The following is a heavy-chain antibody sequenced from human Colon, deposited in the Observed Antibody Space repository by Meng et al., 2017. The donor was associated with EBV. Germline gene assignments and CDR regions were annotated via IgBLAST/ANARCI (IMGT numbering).Heavy chain of an antibody. D-gene: IGHD1-26*01. CDR3: ARGKQDAWELLAY. CDR1: DVSIGSNIR. CDR2: IDDSGST. J-gene: IGHJ4*02. V-gene: IGHV4-4*02. Sequence: VQAKGSGPGLGKPSGTLSLTCGVSDVSIGSNIRWTWVRQPPGKGLEWIGDIDDSGSTNYNPSLNSRISISLDKSKNHFSLKVNSVTAADTAVYYCARGKQDAWELLAYWGQGALVTVSS.